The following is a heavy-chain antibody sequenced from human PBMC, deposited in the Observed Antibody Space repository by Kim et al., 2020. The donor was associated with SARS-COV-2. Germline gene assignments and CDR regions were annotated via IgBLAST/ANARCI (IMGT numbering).Heavy chain of an antibody. V-gene: IGHV3-30*04. CDR1: GFTFSSYA. Sequence: GGSLRLSCAASGFTFSSYAMHWVRQAPGKGLEWVAVISYDGSNKYYADSVKGRFTISRDNSKNTLYLQMNSLRAEDTAVYYCASFDSSGYYWGQGTLVTVSS. CDR2: ISYDGSNK. D-gene: IGHD3-22*01. CDR3: ASFDSSGYY. J-gene: IGHJ4*02.